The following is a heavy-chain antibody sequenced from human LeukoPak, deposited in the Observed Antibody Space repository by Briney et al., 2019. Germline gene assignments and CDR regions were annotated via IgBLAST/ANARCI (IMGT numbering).Heavy chain of an antibody. CDR1: GFTFSSYG. CDR2: IWYDGSNK. CDR3: ARGDVDTAMDYDPPAPGGY. V-gene: IGHV3-33*01. D-gene: IGHD5-18*01. J-gene: IGHJ4*02. Sequence: PGRSPRLSCAASGFTFSSYGMHWVRQAPGKGLEWVAVIWYDGSNKYYADSVKGRFTISRDNSKNTLYLQMNSLRAEDTAVYYCARGDVDTAMDYDPPAPGGYWGQGTLVTVSS.